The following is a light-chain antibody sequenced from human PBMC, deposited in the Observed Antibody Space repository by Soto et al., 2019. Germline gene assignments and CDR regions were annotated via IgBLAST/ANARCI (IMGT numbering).Light chain of an antibody. V-gene: IGKV3-20*01. CDR3: QQSGESQWT. Sequence: EIVLTQSPGTLSLSPGERATLSCRASQSVQFNFVAWYQQKPGQAPRLLIYGASTRATGIPDRFSGSGSGMDFTLTISRLEPEDFAVYYCQQSGESQWTFAHGTKVEI. CDR2: GAS. CDR1: QSVQFNF. J-gene: IGKJ1*01.